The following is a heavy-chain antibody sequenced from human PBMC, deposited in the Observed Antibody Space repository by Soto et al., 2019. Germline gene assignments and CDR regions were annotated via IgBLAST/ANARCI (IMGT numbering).Heavy chain of an antibody. CDR2: IKQDGSQK. D-gene: IGHD6-6*01. CDR1: GFTFSSYW. Sequence: LRLSCAASGFTFSSYWMSWVRQAPGKGLEWVANIKQDGSQKYYVDSVKGRFTISRDNAKNSVFLQMNSLRAEDTAVYYCARIGYSSSCFDYWGQGIPVTVSS. J-gene: IGHJ4*02. V-gene: IGHV3-7*01. CDR3: ARIGYSSSCFDY.